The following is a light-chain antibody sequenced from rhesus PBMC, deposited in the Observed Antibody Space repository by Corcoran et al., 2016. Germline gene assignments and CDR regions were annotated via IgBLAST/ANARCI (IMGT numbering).Light chain of an antibody. Sequence: DIQMTQSPSSLSASVGDRVTITCRASQGITNDLAWYQQTPGETPKLLIYEASNLQSGIPSRFSGSGAGTEFTLTISSLQSEDFATYYCQHYYRTPWTFGQGTKVEIK. V-gene: IGKV1-25*01. CDR2: EAS. J-gene: IGKJ1*01. CDR1: QGITND. CDR3: QHYYRTPWT.